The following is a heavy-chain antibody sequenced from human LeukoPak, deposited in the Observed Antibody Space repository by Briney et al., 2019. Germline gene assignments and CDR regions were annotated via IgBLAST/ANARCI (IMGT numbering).Heavy chain of an antibody. Sequence: GGSLRLSCAASGFTFSSYGMSWVRQAPGRGFECLANIKKDGSEKYYVDSVKGRFTISRDNAKTSLYLQMNTLRAEHTAVYYCASTETAMVRKYYSYYYLDVWGKGTTVTVSS. J-gene: IGHJ6*03. V-gene: IGHV3-7*01. CDR1: GFTFSSYG. CDR2: IKKDGSEK. CDR3: ASTETAMVRKYYSYYYLDV. D-gene: IGHD5-18*01.